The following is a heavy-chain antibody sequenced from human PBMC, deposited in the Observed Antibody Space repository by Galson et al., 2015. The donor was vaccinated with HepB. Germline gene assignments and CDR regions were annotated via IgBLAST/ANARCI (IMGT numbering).Heavy chain of an antibody. CDR3: VRRNRFPWYFDL. V-gene: IGHV5-10-1*01. CDR2: IDPKDSQT. Sequence: QSGAEVKKPGESLRISCQGSGYNFAEYWISWVRQMPGKGLEWMGRIDPKDSQTNYGPPFQGHVTFSADQSTNSVYLQWDSLKASDTALYYCVRRNRFPWYFDLWGRGTLVTVSS. D-gene: IGHD1-14*01. CDR1: GYNFAEYW. J-gene: IGHJ2*01.